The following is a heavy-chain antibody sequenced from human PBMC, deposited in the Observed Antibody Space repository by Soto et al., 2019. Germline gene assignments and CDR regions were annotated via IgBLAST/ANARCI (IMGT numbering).Heavy chain of an antibody. CDR2: IYDSGSA. CDR3: ATAVILKTQNALDL. CDR1: GGSICGGGFY. V-gene: IGHV4-31*02. Sequence: QMQLQESGPGLVKPSQTLSLTCTVSGGSICGGGFYWTWVRRRPGEGLEWIGNIYDSGSAYYNPCLQSRISMSIDTSKNQFSLSLTSVTVAATALYSCATAVILKTQNALDLWGTGTMVA. D-gene: IGHD2-21*01. J-gene: IGHJ3*01.